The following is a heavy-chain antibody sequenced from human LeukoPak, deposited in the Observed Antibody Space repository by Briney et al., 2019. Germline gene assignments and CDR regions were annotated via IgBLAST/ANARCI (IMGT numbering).Heavy chain of an antibody. CDR3: ARAFGYCSSTSCYGNFDY. V-gene: IGHV4-61*02. CDR2: IYTSGST. Sequence: SETLSLTCTVSGNSISSGDNYWSWIRQPAGKGLEWIGRIYTSGSTNYNPSLKSRVTISGDTSKNQFSLRLSSVTAADTAVYYCARAFGYCSSTSCYGNFDYWGQGTLVTVSS. CDR1: GNSISSGDNY. J-gene: IGHJ4*02. D-gene: IGHD2-2*03.